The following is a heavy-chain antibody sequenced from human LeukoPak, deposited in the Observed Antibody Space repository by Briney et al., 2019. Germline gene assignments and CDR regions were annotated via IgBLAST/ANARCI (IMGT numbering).Heavy chain of an antibody. CDR2: ISYDGSNK. CDR3: AKDLLSSSGWYIEPH. D-gene: IGHD6-19*01. V-gene: IGHV3-30*18. J-gene: IGHJ4*02. Sequence: PGGSLRLSCAASGFTFSSYGMHWVRQAPGKGLEWVAVISYDGSNKYYADSVKGRFTISRDNSKNTLYLQMNSLRAEDTAVYYCAKDLLSSSGWYIEPHWGQGTLVTVSS. CDR1: GFTFSSYG.